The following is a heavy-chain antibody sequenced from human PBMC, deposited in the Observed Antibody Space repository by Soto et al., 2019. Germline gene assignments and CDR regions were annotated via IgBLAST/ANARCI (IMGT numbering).Heavy chain of an antibody. J-gene: IGHJ6*02. CDR1: GGSFSGYY. D-gene: IGHD4-17*01. CDR2: INHSGST. Sequence: PSETLSLTCAVYGGSFSGYYWSWIRQPPGKGLEWIGEINHSGSTNYNPSLKSRVTISVDTSKNQFSLKLSSVTAADTAVYYCARLNGYGDYYYYYYGMDVWGQGTTVTVSS. CDR3: ARLNGYGDYYYYYYGMDV. V-gene: IGHV4-34*01.